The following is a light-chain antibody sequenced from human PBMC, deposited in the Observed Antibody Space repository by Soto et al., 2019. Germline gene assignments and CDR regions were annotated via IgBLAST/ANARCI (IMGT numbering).Light chain of an antibody. CDR1: SSDVGSYNL. V-gene: IGLV2-23*01. CDR3: SSYAGDTTSDVV. CDR2: EGS. J-gene: IGLJ2*01. Sequence: QSALTQPASVSGSPGQSITISCTGTSSDVGSYNLVSWDQQHPGKAPKLLIYEGSKRPSGVSNRFSGSKSGSTASLTVSGLQAEDEADYYCSSYAGDTTSDVVFGGGTKLTVL.